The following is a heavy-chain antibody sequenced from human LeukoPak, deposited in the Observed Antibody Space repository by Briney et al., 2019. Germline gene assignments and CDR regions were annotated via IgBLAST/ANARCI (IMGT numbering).Heavy chain of an antibody. CDR1: GFTVSSNY. CDR3: ARAAAAGPNDY. Sequence: PGGSLRLSCAASGFTVSSNYMSRVRQAPGKGLEWVSVIYSGGSTYYADSVKGRFTISRDNSKNTLYLQMNSLRAEDTAVYYCARAAAAGPNDYWGQGTLVTVSS. CDR2: IYSGGST. V-gene: IGHV3-66*02. D-gene: IGHD6-13*01. J-gene: IGHJ4*02.